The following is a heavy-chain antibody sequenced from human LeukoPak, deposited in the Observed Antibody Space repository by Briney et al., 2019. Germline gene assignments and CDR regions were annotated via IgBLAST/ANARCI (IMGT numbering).Heavy chain of an antibody. CDR2: INHSGST. CDR3: ARLVDYCGGDCYSSYYMDV. CDR1: GGSFSGYY. D-gene: IGHD2-21*01. V-gene: IGHV4-34*01. Sequence: SETLSLTCAVYGGSFSGYYWSWIRQPPGKGLEWIGEINHSGSTNYNPSLKSRVTISVDTSKNQYSLKLSPVTAADTAVYYCARLVDYCGGDCYSSYYMDVWGKGTTVTVSS. J-gene: IGHJ6*03.